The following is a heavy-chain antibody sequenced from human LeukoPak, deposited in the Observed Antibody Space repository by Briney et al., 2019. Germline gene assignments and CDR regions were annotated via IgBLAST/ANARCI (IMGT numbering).Heavy chain of an antibody. J-gene: IGHJ6*03. D-gene: IGHD5-24*01. V-gene: IGHV4-34*08. Sequence: SETLSLTCGVASGTFTGYNWTWMRQSPGKGLEWIGESNHGGGSNYAPSLRGRVTISVDTSKRQVSLKLRSVTADDTAVYYCAQQFFYYYISVWGKGTTVTVSS. CDR1: SGTFTGYN. CDR3: AQQFFYYYISV. CDR2: SNHGGGS.